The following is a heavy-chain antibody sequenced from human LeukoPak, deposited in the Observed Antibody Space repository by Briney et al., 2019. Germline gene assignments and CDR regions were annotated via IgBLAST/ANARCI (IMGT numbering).Heavy chain of an antibody. V-gene: IGHV1-69*05. D-gene: IGHD3-10*01. CDR3: TMVRGVYDAFDI. CDR2: IIPIFGTA. CDR1: GGTFSSYA. J-gene: IGHJ3*02. Sequence: ASVKVSCKASGGTFSSYAISWVRQAPGQGLEWMGGIIPIFGTANYAQKFQGRVTMTRDTSTSTVYMELSSLRSEDTAVYYCTMVRGVYDAFDIWGQGTMVTVSS.